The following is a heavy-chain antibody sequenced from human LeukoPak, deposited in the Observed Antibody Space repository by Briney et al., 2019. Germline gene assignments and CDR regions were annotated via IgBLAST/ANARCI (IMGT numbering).Heavy chain of an antibody. Sequence: GGSLRLSCAASGFTFSSYGMHWVRQAPGKGLKWVAFIRYDGSNKYYADSVKGRFTISRDNSKNTLYLQMNSLRAEDTAVYYCAKDPADGSGSYYLDYWGQGTLVTVSS. V-gene: IGHV3-30*02. CDR2: IRYDGSNK. J-gene: IGHJ4*02. CDR1: GFTFSSYG. D-gene: IGHD3-10*01. CDR3: AKDPADGSGSYYLDY.